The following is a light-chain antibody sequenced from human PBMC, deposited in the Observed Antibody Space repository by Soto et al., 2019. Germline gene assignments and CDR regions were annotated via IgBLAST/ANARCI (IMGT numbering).Light chain of an antibody. CDR1: RSVSSSY. V-gene: IGKV3-20*01. CDR3: QHYGSSPPYT. J-gene: IGKJ2*01. CDR2: GAS. Sequence: IVLTQSPDTLSLSPGERATLYCRARRSVSSSYLAWYQHKAGQAPRLLISGASNSATDIPDRFSGSESGTDFTLNISILEPEDFAVYYCQHYGSSPPYTFGQGTKLEIK.